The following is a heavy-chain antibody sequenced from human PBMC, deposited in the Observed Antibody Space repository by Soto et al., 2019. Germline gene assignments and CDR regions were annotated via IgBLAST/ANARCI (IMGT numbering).Heavy chain of an antibody. D-gene: IGHD2-15*01. CDR1: GGSISSSSYY. V-gene: IGHV4-39*01. CDR3: ARVVVVAATSYYYYGMDV. Sequence: PSETLSLTCTVSGGSISSSSYYWGWIRQPPGKGLEWIGGIYYSGSTYYNPSLKSRVTISVDTSKNQFSLKMSSVTAADTAVYYCARVVVVAATSYYYYGMDVWGQGTTVTVSS. CDR2: IYYSGST. J-gene: IGHJ6*02.